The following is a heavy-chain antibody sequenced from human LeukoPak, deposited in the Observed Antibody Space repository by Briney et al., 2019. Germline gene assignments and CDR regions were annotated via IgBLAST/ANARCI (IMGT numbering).Heavy chain of an antibody. V-gene: IGHV3-23*01. CDR2: ITYSSGYT. D-gene: IGHD3-10*01. CDR3: AKDPSDLGGSGSNNYFDC. CDR1: GFTFSSYD. J-gene: IGHJ4*02. Sequence: GGSLRLSCAASGFTFSSYDMSWVRQAPGKGLEWVSGITYSSGYTYYVDSVKGRFTISRDNSRNTLYLQMNRLRAEDTAVYYCAKDPSDLGGSGSNNYFDCWGQGTLVTVSS.